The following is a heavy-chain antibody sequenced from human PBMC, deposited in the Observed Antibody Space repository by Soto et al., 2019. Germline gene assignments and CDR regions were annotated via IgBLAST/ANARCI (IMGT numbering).Heavy chain of an antibody. V-gene: IGHV1-69*15. CDR2: IIPIFGTT. CDR1: GGTFSSYA. Sequence: QVQLVQSGAEVKKPGSSVKVSCKASGGTFSSYAITWVRQAPGQGLEWMGRIIPIFGTTNYAQKFQGRITITADESTSTVYMDLSSLTSNDTAVYYCAKTPDPYGCSNYCCCGMDVWGQGTTVTVSS. J-gene: IGHJ6*02. CDR3: AKTPDPYGCSNYCCCGMDV. D-gene: IGHD2-15*01.